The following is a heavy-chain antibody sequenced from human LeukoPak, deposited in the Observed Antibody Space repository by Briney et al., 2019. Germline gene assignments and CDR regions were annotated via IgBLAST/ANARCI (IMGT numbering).Heavy chain of an antibody. Sequence: SVKVSCKASGGTFSNSAISWVRQAPGQGLEWMGQFIPTYGATNYAHRFEDRVTLTSDESTSTASMELSSLRSDDTAVYYCARDINGYYYDSHGYYPTDLWGQGTLVTVSS. CDR1: GGTFSNSA. V-gene: IGHV1-69*13. D-gene: IGHD3-22*01. J-gene: IGHJ5*02. CDR2: FIPTYGAT. CDR3: ARDINGYYYDSHGYYPTDL.